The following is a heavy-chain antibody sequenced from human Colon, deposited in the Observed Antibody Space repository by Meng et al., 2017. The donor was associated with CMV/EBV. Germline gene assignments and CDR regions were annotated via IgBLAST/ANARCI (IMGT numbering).Heavy chain of an antibody. CDR3: ASLPLIMIFGGKPRDMDV. J-gene: IGHJ6*02. CDR1: ESVVSSNY. CDR2: FYSGGST. V-gene: IGHV3-66*02. Sequence: GESLKISCKTSESVVSSNYISWVRQAPGKGLEWVSLFYSGGSTYYAASVKGRFTISRDISKNTLYLQMNSLRTEDTGVYYCASLPLIMIFGGKPRDMDVWGQGTTVTVSS. D-gene: IGHD3/OR15-3a*01.